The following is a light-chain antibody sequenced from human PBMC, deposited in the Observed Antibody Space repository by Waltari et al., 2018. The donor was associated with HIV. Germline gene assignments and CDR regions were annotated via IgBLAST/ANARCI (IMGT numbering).Light chain of an antibody. CDR2: YDT. CDR3: QVWDSSSDHVV. J-gene: IGLJ2*01. CDR1: NIGRKS. V-gene: IGLV3-21*04. Sequence: SYVLTQPPSVSVAPGKTASITCGGNNIGRKSVHWYQQKPGQAPVLVVYYDTDRPSGIPERFSGSNSGNTATLTISRVEAGDEADYYCQVWDSSSDHVVFGGGTKLTVL.